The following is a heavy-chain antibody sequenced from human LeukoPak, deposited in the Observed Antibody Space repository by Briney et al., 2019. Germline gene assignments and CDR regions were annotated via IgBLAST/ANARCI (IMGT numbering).Heavy chain of an antibody. V-gene: IGHV4-61*02. CDR2: IYTSGST. Sequence: SETLSLTCTVSGGSISSGSYYWSWIRQPAGKGLEWIGRIYTSGSTNYNPSLKSRVIISVDTSKNQFSLKLSSVTAADTAVYYCVGVYCSSTSCYLDPWGQGTLVTVSS. CDR1: GGSISSGSYY. CDR3: VGVYCSSTSCYLDP. J-gene: IGHJ5*02. D-gene: IGHD2-2*01.